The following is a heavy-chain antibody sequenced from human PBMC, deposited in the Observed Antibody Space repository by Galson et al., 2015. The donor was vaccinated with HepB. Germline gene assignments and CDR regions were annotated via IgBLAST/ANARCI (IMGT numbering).Heavy chain of an antibody. CDR2: IYVGDSDT. CDR3: ARSPTHYDLWNNYIHYFDS. Sequence: QSGAEVKKPGESLRISCKGSGYDFASYWIGWVRQMPGKGLEWMGIIYVGDSDTRYSPSFQGQVTISADRSITTAYLQWSSLKASDTAFYYCARSPTHYDLWNNYIHYFDSWGQGTLVTVSS. CDR1: GYDFASYW. V-gene: IGHV5-51*03. D-gene: IGHD3-3*01. J-gene: IGHJ4*02.